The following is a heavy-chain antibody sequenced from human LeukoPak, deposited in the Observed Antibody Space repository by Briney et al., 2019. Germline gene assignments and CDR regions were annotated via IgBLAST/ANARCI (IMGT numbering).Heavy chain of an antibody. Sequence: ASVKVSCKASGGTFSSYAITWVRQAPGQGLEWMGGIIPIFGTPNYAQKFQGRVTITTDESTSTVYMELSSLRSEDTAVYYCARGYNDAFDIWGQGTMVTVSS. J-gene: IGHJ3*02. D-gene: IGHD5-24*01. V-gene: IGHV1-69*05. CDR1: GGTFSSYA. CDR2: IIPIFGTP. CDR3: ARGYNDAFDI.